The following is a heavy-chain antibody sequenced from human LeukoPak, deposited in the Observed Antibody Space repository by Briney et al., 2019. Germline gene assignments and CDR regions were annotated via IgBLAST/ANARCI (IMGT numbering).Heavy chain of an antibody. CDR3: AKGWLAGTIGNWYFDL. J-gene: IGHJ2*01. Sequence: GGSLRLSCAASGFTFSSYAMSWVRQAPGKGLEWVSAISGSGGSTYYTDSVKGRFTISRDNSKNTLYLQMNSLRVEDTAVYYCAKGWLAGTIGNWYFDLWGRGTLVTVSS. D-gene: IGHD6-19*01. CDR2: ISGSGGST. V-gene: IGHV3-23*01. CDR1: GFTFSSYA.